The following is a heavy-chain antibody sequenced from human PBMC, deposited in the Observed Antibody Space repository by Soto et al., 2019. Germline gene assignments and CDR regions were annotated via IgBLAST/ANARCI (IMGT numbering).Heavy chain of an antibody. Sequence: GGSLGLSCAASGVTFSDHDMVGVRQAPGKGLGWVGRIRNKANSYTTEYAASVKGRFTISRDDSKNSLYLQVNSLKTEDTAVYYCAREGLGAFDIWGQGTMVTVSS. D-gene: IGHD3-10*01. J-gene: IGHJ3*02. V-gene: IGHV3-72*01. CDR1: GVTFSDHD. CDR2: IRNKANSYTT. CDR3: AREGLGAFDI.